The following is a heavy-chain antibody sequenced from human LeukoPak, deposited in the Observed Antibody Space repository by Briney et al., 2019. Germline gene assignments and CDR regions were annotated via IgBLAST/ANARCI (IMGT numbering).Heavy chain of an antibody. CDR1: GFTFSSYS. J-gene: IGHJ4*02. CDR3: AKDTGYTSGRIDY. Sequence: GGSLRLSCAASGFTFSSYSMNWVPQAPGKGLEWVAFIHYDGSNKHYVDSVKGRFTISRDNSKSTLFLQVNSLRTDDTGLYYCAKDTGYTSGRIDYWGQGTLVTVSS. V-gene: IGHV3-30*02. CDR2: IHYDGSNK. D-gene: IGHD6-19*01.